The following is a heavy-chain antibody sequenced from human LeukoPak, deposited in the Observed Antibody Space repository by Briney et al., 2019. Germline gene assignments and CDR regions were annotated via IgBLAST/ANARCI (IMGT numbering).Heavy chain of an antibody. V-gene: IGHV3-48*02. CDR1: GFTFSTYN. CDR3: ARDSPDGYFFDY. Sequence: GGSPRLSCAGSGFTFSTYNMNWVRQAPGKGLEWVSYISSSSSVIYYADSVKGRFTISRANAKNSLFLQMHSLRDEDTAVYYCARDSPDGYFFDYWGQGTLVTVSS. J-gene: IGHJ4*02. CDR2: ISSSSSVI.